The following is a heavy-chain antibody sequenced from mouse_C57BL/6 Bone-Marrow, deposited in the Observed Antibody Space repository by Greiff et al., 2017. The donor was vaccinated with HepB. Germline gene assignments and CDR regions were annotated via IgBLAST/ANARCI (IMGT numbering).Heavy chain of an antibody. CDR2: ISDGGSYT. J-gene: IGHJ1*03. V-gene: IGHV5-4*01. Sequence: EVQLVESGGGLVKPGGSLKLSCAASGFTFSSYAMSWVRQTPEKRLEWVATISDGGSYTYYPDNVKGRFTISRDNAKNNLYLQMSHLKSEDTAMYYCARELVHWYFDVWGTGTTVTVSS. CDR1: GFTFSSYA. CDR3: ARELVHWYFDV.